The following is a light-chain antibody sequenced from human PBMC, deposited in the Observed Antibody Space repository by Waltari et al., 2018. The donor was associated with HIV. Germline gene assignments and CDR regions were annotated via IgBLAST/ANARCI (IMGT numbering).Light chain of an antibody. J-gene: IGLJ3*02. CDR1: SLRIYY. V-gene: IGLV3-19*01. Sequence: SSELTQDPAVSVALGQTVRITCQGDSLRIYYASWYQQKPGQAPLLVMYGKNNRPSGIPDRFSGSFSGNTASLTITGVQAEDEAVYFCDSRDSTYNQWVFGGGTKLTVL. CDR2: GKN. CDR3: DSRDSTYNQWV.